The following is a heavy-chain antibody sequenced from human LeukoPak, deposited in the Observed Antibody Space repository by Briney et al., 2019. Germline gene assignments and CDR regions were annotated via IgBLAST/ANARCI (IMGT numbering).Heavy chain of an antibody. J-gene: IGHJ6*03. CDR2: IYTTEST. CDR1: GGSISGYY. V-gene: IGHV4-4*07. CDR3: ARGVDYYYYMDV. Sequence: PSETLSLTCTFSGGSISGYYWSWIRQPAGKGLGWIGRIYTTESTNYNPSLKSRVTISVDKSKNQFSLKLSSVTAADTAVYYCARGVDYYYYMDVWGKGTTVTVSS.